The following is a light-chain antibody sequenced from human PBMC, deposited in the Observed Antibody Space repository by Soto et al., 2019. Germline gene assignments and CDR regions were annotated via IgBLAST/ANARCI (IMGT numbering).Light chain of an antibody. CDR1: QSVSSSY. CDR2: GAS. J-gene: IGKJ1*01. Sequence: EIVLTQSPGTLSLSPGERATLSCRASQSVSSSYLAWYQQKPGLAPRLLIYGASSRATGIPDRFSGSGSGTDFTLTISRLEPEDFAVYYCQQYGSSWTFGQGTKVDIK. V-gene: IGKV3-20*01. CDR3: QQYGSSWT.